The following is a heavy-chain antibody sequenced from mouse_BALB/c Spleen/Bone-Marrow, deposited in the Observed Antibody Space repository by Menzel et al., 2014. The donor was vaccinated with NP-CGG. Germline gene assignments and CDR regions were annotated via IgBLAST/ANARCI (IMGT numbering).Heavy chain of an antibody. CDR1: GFTFSSFG. CDR3: TRGGNWDDFDY. Sequence: EVKLVESGGGLVQPGGSRKLSCAASGFTFSSFGMHWVRQAPEKGLEWVAYISSGGSIIYYADTVKGRLTISRDDPKNTLFLQMTSLRSEDTAMYYCTRGGNWDDFDYWGQGTTLTVSS. J-gene: IGHJ2*01. V-gene: IGHV5-17*02. CDR2: ISSGGSII. D-gene: IGHD4-1*01.